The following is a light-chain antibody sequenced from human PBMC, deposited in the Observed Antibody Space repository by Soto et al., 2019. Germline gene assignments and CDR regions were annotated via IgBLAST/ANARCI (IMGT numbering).Light chain of an antibody. CDR3: QTWGSGIHYV. CDR2: VNSDGSH. CDR1: SGHSSYA. V-gene: IGLV4-69*01. Sequence: QSVLTQSPSASASLGASVKLTCTLSSGHSSYAIAWHQQQPEKGPRYLMKVNSDGSHSKGDGIPDRFSGSSSGAERYLTISSLQSEDEADYYCQTWGSGIHYVFVTVTKVTVL. J-gene: IGLJ1*01.